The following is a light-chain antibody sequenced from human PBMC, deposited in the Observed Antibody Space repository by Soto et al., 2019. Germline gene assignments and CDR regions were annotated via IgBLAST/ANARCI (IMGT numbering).Light chain of an antibody. J-gene: IGKJ4*01. Sequence: EIVLTQSPATLSLSPGERATLSCRASQSVSSYLAWYQHKPGQAPRLLIYDASNRATGIPARFSGSGSGTGFTLTISSLEPEDFAVYYCQQRSSWPLTFGGGTKVDIK. CDR2: DAS. CDR1: QSVSSY. CDR3: QQRSSWPLT. V-gene: IGKV3-11*01.